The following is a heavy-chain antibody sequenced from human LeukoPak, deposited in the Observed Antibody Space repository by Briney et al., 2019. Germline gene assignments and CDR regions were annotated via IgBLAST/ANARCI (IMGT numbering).Heavy chain of an antibody. CDR1: GYTFTDYY. J-gene: IGHJ4*02. CDR3: ERVEIAARLADDY. V-gene: IGHV1-18*04. D-gene: IGHD6-6*01. Sequence: GAPVKVSCKASGYTFTDYYMHWVRQAPGQGLEWMGWISAYNGNTNYAQKLQGRVTMTTDTSTSTAYMELRNLRSDDTAVYYCERVEIAARLADDYWGQGTLVTVSS. CDR2: ISAYNGNT.